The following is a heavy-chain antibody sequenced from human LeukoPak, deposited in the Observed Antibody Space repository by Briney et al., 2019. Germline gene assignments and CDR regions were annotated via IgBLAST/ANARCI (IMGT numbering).Heavy chain of an antibody. CDR2: IYIRGSI. CDR1: GGSISSGSYY. CDR3: ARDYYRSGSFSSDAFDV. D-gene: IGHD3-10*01. J-gene: IGHJ3*01. Sequence: PSETLSLTCTVSGGSISSGSYYWTWIRQPAGKGLEWIGRIYIRGSINYNPSLQSRVTISVDTSKNQYSLKLSSVTAADTAVYYCARDYYRSGSFSSDAFDVWGQGTMVTVSS. V-gene: IGHV4-61*02.